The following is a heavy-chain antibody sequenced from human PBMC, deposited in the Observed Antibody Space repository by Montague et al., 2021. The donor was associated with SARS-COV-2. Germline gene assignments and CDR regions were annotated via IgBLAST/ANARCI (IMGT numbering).Heavy chain of an antibody. J-gene: IGHJ4*02. D-gene: IGHD6-19*01. V-gene: IGHV4-34*01. CDR2: IYYSGTT. Sequence: SETLSLTCAVYGGSFSNYYWSWIRQPPGKGLEWIGNIYYSGTTYYNPSLQSRVTISVDTSKKQFSLKLSSVTAADTAVYYCARETYTSGWLQQFDYWGQGTLVTVSS. CDR1: GGSFSNYY. CDR3: ARETYTSGWLQQFDY.